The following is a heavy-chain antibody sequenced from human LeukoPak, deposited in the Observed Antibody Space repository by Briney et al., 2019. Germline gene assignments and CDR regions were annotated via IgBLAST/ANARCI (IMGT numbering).Heavy chain of an antibody. J-gene: IGHJ5*02. Sequence: ASVKVSCKASGYTFTSYGFSWVRQAPGQGLEWMGWISAHNGNTNYAQKLQGRVTMTTDTSTSTAYMELRSLRSDDTAVYYCARELVQDCSSTSCYGVGWFDPWGQGTLVTVSS. V-gene: IGHV1-18*01. D-gene: IGHD2-2*01. CDR1: GYTFTSYG. CDR3: ARELVQDCSSTSCYGVGWFDP. CDR2: ISAHNGNT.